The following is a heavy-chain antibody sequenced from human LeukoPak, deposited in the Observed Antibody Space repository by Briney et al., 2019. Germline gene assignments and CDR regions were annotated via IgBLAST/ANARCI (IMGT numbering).Heavy chain of an antibody. J-gene: IGHJ3*02. CDR3: ARVGLLDCGGDCNAFDI. Sequence: GGSLRLSCAASEFTFSHYWMSWVRRAPGKGLEWVANIKPDGSEKSYVDSVKGRFTISRDNAKNSLYLQMNSLRAEDTAVYYCARVGLLDCGGDCNAFDIWGQGTMVTVSS. CDR2: IKPDGSEK. D-gene: IGHD2-21*02. CDR1: EFTFSHYW. V-gene: IGHV3-7*01.